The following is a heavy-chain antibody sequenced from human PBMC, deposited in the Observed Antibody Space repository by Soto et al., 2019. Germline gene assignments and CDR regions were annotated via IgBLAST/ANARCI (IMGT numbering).Heavy chain of an antibody. V-gene: IGHV4-39*07. J-gene: IGHJ4*02. CDR2: INHSGST. D-gene: IGHD6-19*01. CDR3: ARGRLGQWLVSRYYFDY. Sequence: PSETLSLTCTVSGGSINSAGHSWGWIRQPPGKGLEWIGEINHSGSTNYNPSLKSRVTISVDTSKNQFSLKLSSVTAADTAVYYCARGRLGQWLVSRYYFDYWGQGTLVTVSS. CDR1: GGSINSAGHS.